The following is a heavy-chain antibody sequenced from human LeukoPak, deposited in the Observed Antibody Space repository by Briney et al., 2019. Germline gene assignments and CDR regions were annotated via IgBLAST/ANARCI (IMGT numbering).Heavy chain of an antibody. Sequence: ASVKVSCKASGYTFTSYYIHWVRQAPGQGLEWMGIINLSGDSASYSYAQKFQGRVTLSRDTSTSTVYMELSSLRSEDTVVYYCARTYYDFWSGYPHFDYWGQGTLVTVSS. J-gene: IGHJ4*02. CDR2: INLSGDSA. CDR3: ARTYYDFWSGYPHFDY. CDR1: GYTFTSYY. V-gene: IGHV1-46*01. D-gene: IGHD3-3*01.